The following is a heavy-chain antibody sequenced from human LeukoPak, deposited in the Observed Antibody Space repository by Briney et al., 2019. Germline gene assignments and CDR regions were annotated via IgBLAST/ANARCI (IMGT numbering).Heavy chain of an antibody. CDR3: ARDGDFSGPNPYFDY. D-gene: IGHD3-3*01. CDR1: GFTFSSYA. CDR2: ISYDGSNK. J-gene: IGHJ4*02. Sequence: PGRSLRLSCAASGFTFSSYAMHWVRQAPGKGLEWVAVISYDGSNKYYADSVKGRFTISRDNSKNTLYLQMNSLRAEDTAVYYCARDGDFSGPNPYFDYWGQGTLVTVSS. V-gene: IGHV3-30-3*01.